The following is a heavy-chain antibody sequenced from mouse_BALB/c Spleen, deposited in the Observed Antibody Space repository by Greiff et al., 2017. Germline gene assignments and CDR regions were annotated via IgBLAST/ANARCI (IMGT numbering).Heavy chain of an antibody. V-gene: IGHV5-9-3*01. CDR1: GFTFSSYA. Sequence: EVQGVESGGGLVKPGGSLKLSCAASGFTFSSYAMSWVRQTPEKRLEWVATISSGGSYTYYPDSVKGRFTISRDNAKNTLYLQMSSLRSEDTAMYYCARDRYDAGFDYWGQGTTLTVSS. CDR3: ARDRYDAGFDY. J-gene: IGHJ2*01. D-gene: IGHD2-14*01. CDR2: ISSGGSYT.